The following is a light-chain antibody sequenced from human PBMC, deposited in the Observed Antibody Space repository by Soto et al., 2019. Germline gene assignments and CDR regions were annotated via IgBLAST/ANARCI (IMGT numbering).Light chain of an antibody. J-gene: IGKJ5*01. CDR3: QQHGISHIT. CDR1: QSISDT. CDR2: GAS. Sequence: EIVLTQSPATLSVSPGGRATLSCRASQSISDTLAWYQQKPGQAPRLLFYGASTGATGVPDRFSGSGSGTDFTLTITRLEPDDSAVYYCQQHGISHITFGQGTRLQIK. V-gene: IGKV3-20*01.